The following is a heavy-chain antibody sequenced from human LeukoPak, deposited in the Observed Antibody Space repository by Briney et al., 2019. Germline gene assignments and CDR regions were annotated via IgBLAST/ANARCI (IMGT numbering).Heavy chain of an antibody. V-gene: IGHV3-11*01. J-gene: IGHJ6*03. Sequence: KSGGALRLSCAAPGFTFSYYYMSWIRQAPGKVLEWVSYISSRGRTIYYADAVKGRFTIARDNAKNSLYLQMNSLRAEETAVYYCARHMTDGYYMDVWGKGTTATVSS. CDR2: ISSRGRTI. CDR3: ARHMTDGYYMDV. D-gene: IGHD2-21*01. CDR1: GFTFSYYY.